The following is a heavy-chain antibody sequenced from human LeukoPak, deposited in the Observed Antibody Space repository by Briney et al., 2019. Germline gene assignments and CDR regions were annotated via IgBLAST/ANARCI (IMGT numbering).Heavy chain of an antibody. D-gene: IGHD2-15*01. CDR2: IYYSGST. CDR3: ARLTIAANAFDI. V-gene: IGHV4-39*02. Sequence: SETLSLTCTVSGGSISSSDYYWGWIRQPPGKGLEWIGSIYYSGSTYYNPSLKSLVTISVDTSKNPFSLRLSSVTAADTAMFYCARLTIAANAFDIWGQGTMVTVSS. J-gene: IGHJ3*02. CDR1: GGSISSSDYY.